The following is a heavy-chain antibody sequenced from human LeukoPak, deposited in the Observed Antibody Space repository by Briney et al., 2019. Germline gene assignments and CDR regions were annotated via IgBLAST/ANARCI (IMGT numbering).Heavy chain of an antibody. V-gene: IGHV7-4-1*02. D-gene: IGHD2-15*01. Sequence: GASVKVSCKASGYTFTSYAMNWVRQAPGQGLEWMGWINTNTGNPTYAQGFTGRFVFSLDTSVSTAYLQISSLKAEDTAVYYCARLYCSGGSCYFPFDYWGQGTPVTVSS. CDR2: INTNTGNP. J-gene: IGHJ4*02. CDR3: ARLYCSGGSCYFPFDY. CDR1: GYTFTSYA.